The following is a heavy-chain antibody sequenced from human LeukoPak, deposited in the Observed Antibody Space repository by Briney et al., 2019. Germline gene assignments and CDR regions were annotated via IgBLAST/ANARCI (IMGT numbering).Heavy chain of an antibody. CDR1: GGSFSGYY. J-gene: IGHJ4*02. Sequence: PSETLSLTCDVYGGSFSGYYWSWIRQPPGKGLEWIGEINDSGSTSCSPSLKSRVSISVDTSKNQFSLKLSSVTAADTAVYYCARVIDYDISGYYLGYWGQGNRVTVSS. CDR3: ARVIDYDISGYYLGY. CDR2: INDSGST. D-gene: IGHD3-22*01. V-gene: IGHV4-34*01.